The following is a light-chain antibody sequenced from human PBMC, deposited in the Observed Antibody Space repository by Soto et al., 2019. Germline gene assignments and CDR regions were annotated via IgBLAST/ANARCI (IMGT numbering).Light chain of an antibody. Sequence: QSELTQPPSVSGTPGQRVTISCSGSSSNIGSDYVYWFQQLPGTAPKVLIYRNNQRPSGVPDRFSGSKSGTSASLAISGLRSEDEADYYCAAWDDSLSGRVFGGGTQLTVL. CDR3: AAWDDSLSGRV. V-gene: IGLV1-47*01. CDR2: RNN. CDR1: SSNIGSDY. J-gene: IGLJ3*02.